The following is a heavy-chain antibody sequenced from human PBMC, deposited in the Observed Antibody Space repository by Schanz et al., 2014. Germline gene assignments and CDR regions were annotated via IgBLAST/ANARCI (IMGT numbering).Heavy chain of an antibody. CDR2: ITGSGAT. CDR1: GFTFRVFA. Sequence: VQLLESGGGLVQPGGSLRLSCAASGFTFRVFAMNWVRQAPGKGLEWVSIITGSGATYYADSVKGRFTISRENSKNTRYLQMNSLSAEDTAVYYCAKRNHDMQALPLDYWGQGTLVIVSS. CDR3: AKRNHDMQALPLDY. J-gene: IGHJ4*02. V-gene: IGHV3-23*01. D-gene: IGHD3-9*01.